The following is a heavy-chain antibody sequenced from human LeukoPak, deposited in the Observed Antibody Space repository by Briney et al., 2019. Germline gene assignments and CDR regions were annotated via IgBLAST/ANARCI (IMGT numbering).Heavy chain of an antibody. J-gene: IGHJ4*02. D-gene: IGHD5-12*01. V-gene: IGHV4-39*07. Sequence: PSETLSLTCTVSGGSISSSSYYWGWIRQPPGKGLEWIGSIYYSGSAYYNPSLKSRVTISVDTSKNQFSLKLSSVTAADTAVYYCARGLGYGGYAGGDYWGQGTLVTVSS. CDR2: IYYSGSA. CDR3: ARGLGYGGYAGGDY. CDR1: GGSISSSSYY.